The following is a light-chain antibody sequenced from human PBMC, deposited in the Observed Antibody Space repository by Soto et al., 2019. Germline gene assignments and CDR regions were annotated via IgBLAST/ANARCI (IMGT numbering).Light chain of an antibody. CDR3: SSYTSSSTPLV. J-gene: IGLJ3*02. Sequence: QSALTQPASVSGSPGQSITISCTGTSSDVGGYNYVSWYQQHPGTAPKLMIYDVTNRPSGVSNRFSGSKSGNTASLTISGLQAEDEADYYCSSYTSSSTPLVFGGGTKRTVL. V-gene: IGLV2-14*01. CDR2: DVT. CDR1: SSDVGGYNY.